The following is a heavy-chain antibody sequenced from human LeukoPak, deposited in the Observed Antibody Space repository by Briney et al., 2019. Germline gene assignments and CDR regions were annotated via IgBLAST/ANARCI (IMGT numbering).Heavy chain of an antibody. D-gene: IGHD2-15*01. CDR3: AKDGPIILVVTTFDY. V-gene: IGHV1-8*01. Sequence: GASVKVSCKASGYTFTSYDINWVRQATGQGLEWMGWMNPNSGNTGYAQKFQGRVTMTRNTSISTAYMELSSLRAEDTAVYYCAKDGPIILVVTTFDYWGQGTLVTVSS. CDR2: MNPNSGNT. J-gene: IGHJ4*02. CDR1: GYTFTSYD.